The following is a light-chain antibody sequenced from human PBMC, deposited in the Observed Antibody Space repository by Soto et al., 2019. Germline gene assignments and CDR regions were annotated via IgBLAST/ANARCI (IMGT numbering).Light chain of an antibody. J-gene: IGLJ2*01. V-gene: IGLV1-40*01. CDR3: QSYDSSLSAPVV. CDR2: GNS. CDR1: SSNIGAGYD. Sequence: QSVLTQSPSVSGAPGQRVTISCTGSSSNIGAGYDVHWYQQLPGTAPKLLIYGNSNRPSGVPDRFSGSKSGTSASLAITGRQAEDEADDYCQSYDSSLSAPVVFGGGTKLTVL.